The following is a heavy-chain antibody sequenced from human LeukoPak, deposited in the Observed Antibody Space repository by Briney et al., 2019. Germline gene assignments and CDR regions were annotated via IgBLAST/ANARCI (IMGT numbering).Heavy chain of an antibody. Sequence: SETLSLTCTVSGASISNYYWSWIRQPAGKGLEWIGQIYTSGSTNYSPSLKSRVTMSIHTSNNQLSLKLTSVTAADTAVYFCARVGRLSVGASENWFDPWGQGTLVTVSS. CDR2: IYTSGST. V-gene: IGHV4-4*07. CDR1: GASISNYY. J-gene: IGHJ5*02. CDR3: ARVGRLSVGASENWFDP. D-gene: IGHD1-26*01.